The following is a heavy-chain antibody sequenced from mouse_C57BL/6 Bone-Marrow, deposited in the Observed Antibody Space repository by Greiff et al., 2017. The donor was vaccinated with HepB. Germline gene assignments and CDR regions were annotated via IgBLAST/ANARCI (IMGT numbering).Heavy chain of an antibody. CDR2: INPDSSTI. CDR3: ARPIITTVVATDY. D-gene: IGHD1-1*01. V-gene: IGHV4-1*01. CDR1: GIDFSRYW. J-gene: IGHJ2*01. Sequence: EVKLLESGGGLVQPGGSLKLSCAASGIDFSRYWLSWVRRAPGKGLEWIGEINPDSSTINYAPSLKDKFIISRDNAKNTLYLQMSKVRSADTALYYCARPIITTVVATDYWGQGTTLTVSS.